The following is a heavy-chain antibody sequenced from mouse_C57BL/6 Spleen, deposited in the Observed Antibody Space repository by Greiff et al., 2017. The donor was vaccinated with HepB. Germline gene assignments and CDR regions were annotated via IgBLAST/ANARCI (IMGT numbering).Heavy chain of an antibody. CDR2: IDPNSGGT. V-gene: IGHV1-72*01. J-gene: IGHJ1*03. CDR1: GYTFTSYW. D-gene: IGHD1-1*01. CDR3: SRKVYGSNWYFDV. Sequence: VQLQQSGAELVKPGASVKLSCKASGYTFTSYWMHWVKQRPGRGLEWIGRIDPNSGGTKYNEKFKSKATLTVDKPSSTAYMQLSSLTSEDAAVYYCSRKVYGSNWYFDVWGTGTTVTVSS.